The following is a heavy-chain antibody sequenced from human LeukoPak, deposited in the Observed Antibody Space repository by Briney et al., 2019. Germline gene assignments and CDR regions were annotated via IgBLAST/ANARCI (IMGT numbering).Heavy chain of an antibody. CDR1: GFTFSSYW. Sequence: GGSLRLSCAAFGFTFSSYWMSWVRQAPGKGLEWVANIKQDGSEKYYVDSVKGRFTISRDNAKNSLYLQMNSLRAEDTAVYYCARGSRAFDIWGQGTMVTVSS. J-gene: IGHJ3*02. V-gene: IGHV3-7*01. CDR3: ARGSRAFDI. CDR2: IKQDGSEK.